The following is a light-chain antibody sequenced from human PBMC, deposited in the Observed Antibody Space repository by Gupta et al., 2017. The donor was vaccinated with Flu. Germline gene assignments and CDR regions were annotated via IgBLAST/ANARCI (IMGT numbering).Light chain of an antibody. CDR3: CSYEGSNTIVV. CDR1: SSDVVGYNY. Sequence: VTISCTRTSSDVVGYNYGSWYQQHHGNDPQHMIFDDSKRPSGVPARFFCCKSGNTASPIITGLQAEDEADYFCCSYEGSNTIVVFGTGTKLTVL. CDR2: DDS. V-gene: IGLV2-11*03. J-gene: IGLJ1*01.